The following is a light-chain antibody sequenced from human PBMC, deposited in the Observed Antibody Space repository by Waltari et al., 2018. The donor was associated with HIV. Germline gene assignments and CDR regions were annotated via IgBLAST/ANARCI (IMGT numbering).Light chain of an antibody. V-gene: IGLV2-14*01. CDR3: AAWDDSLSAFYV. J-gene: IGLJ1*01. CDR2: EVS. CDR1: SRDIGGYNY. Sequence: QSALTQPASVSGSPGQSITISCTGTSRDIGGYNYVSWYQQRPDKAPKLMIYEVSGRPSGVSNRFSGSKSGNTASLTISGLRSEDEADYYCAAWDDSLSAFYVFGTGTKVTVL.